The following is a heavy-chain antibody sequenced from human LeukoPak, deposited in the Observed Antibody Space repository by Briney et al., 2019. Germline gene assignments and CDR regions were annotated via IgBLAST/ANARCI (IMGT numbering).Heavy chain of an antibody. J-gene: IGHJ4*02. CDR1: GFSISSVYY. Sequence: PSETLSLTCNVFGFSISSVYYWGWIRQPPGEGLEWTATIYHDGSTYYNPSLKGRVIISLDTSKNQFSLTLTYVTAADTAVYYCARLGVIGRTFDYWGQGTLVTVSS. D-gene: IGHD1-14*01. CDR3: ARLGVIGRTFDY. CDR2: IYHDGST. V-gene: IGHV4-38-2*02.